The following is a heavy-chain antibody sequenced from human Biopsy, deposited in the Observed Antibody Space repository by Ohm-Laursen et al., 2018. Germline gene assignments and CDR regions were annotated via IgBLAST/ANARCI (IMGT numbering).Heavy chain of an antibody. CDR2: IYFTGRT. D-gene: IGHD3-9*01. J-gene: IGHJ2*01. Sequence: SETLSLTCTVSSGPIDSYYWSWIRQPPGKALEWIGYIYFTGRTSYNPSLKSRVTMSVNTSKKQFSLRLSSVTAADTAVYYCASAGYIPDWNFDLWGRGTRVTVSS. V-gene: IGHV4-59*12. CDR1: SGPIDSYY. CDR3: ASAGYIPDWNFDL.